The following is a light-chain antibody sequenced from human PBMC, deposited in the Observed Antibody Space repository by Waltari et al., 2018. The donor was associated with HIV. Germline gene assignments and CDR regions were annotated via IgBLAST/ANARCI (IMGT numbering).Light chain of an antibody. CDR3: CSYAGSNTFNYV. Sequence: QSALTPPASVSGSPGQSITIPCTGTSSDVGGYNYVSWYQQHPGKAPKLMIYDVSKRPSGVSNRFSGSKSGNTASLTISGLQAEDEADYYCCSYAGSNTFNYVFGTGTKVTVL. CDR2: DVS. J-gene: IGLJ1*01. V-gene: IGLV2-23*02. CDR1: SSDVGGYNY.